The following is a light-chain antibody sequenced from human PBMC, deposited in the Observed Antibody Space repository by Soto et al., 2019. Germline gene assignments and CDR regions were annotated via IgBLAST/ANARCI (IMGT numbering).Light chain of an antibody. V-gene: IGKV3-11*01. Sequence: IVLTQSPATLSLSRGERATLSCRASQSVSSYLSWYQQRPGQAPRLLIYDASTRATGIPARFSGSGSGTDFTLTIDSLESEDFAVYYCQQYDNWPYTFGQGTKLEIK. CDR3: QQYDNWPYT. CDR2: DAS. J-gene: IGKJ2*01. CDR1: QSVSSY.